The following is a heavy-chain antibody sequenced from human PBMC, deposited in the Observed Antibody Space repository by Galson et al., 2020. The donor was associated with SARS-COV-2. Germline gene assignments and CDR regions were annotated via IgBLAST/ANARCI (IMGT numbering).Heavy chain of an antibody. CDR2: ISSSGSTI. CDR3: ARARFPLVYCSSTTCLLDWFDP. D-gene: IGHD2-2*01. Sequence: TGGSLRLSCAASGFTFSDYYMSWIRQAPGKGLEWVSYISSSGSTIYYADSVKGRFTISRDNAKNSLYLQMNSLRAEDTAVYYCARARFPLVYCSSTTCLLDWFDPWGQGTLVTVSS. CDR1: GFTFSDYY. J-gene: IGHJ5*02. V-gene: IGHV3-11*04.